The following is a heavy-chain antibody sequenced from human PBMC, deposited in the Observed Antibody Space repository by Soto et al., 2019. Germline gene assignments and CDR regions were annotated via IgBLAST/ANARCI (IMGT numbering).Heavy chain of an antibody. D-gene: IGHD3-10*01. CDR3: ARQGYYGSGSYYKFRWFDP. V-gene: IGHV4-4*02. Sequence: PSETLSLTCSVSGDSISNNKWWSWVRQPPGKGLEWIGEMHHSGSIHYNASLKSRATLSVDKSRNQFSLKLSSVTAADTALYYCARQGYYGSGSYYKFRWFDPWGQGTLVTVSS. CDR2: MHHSGSI. CDR1: GDSISNNKW. J-gene: IGHJ5*02.